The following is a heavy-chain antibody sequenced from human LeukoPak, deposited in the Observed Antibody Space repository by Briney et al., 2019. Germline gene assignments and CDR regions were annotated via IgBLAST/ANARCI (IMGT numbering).Heavy chain of an antibody. CDR3: ARYYYDSSGYLFDY. D-gene: IGHD3-22*01. V-gene: IGHV3-23*01. J-gene: IGHJ4*02. CDR2: ISASGGET. CDR1: GFTFTRYA. Sequence: GGSLRLSCVSSGSGFTFTRYAMSWVRQAPGKGLQWVATISASGGETNYADSVKGRFTISRDNSKNTLYLQMNSLRAEDTAVYYCARYYYDSSGYLFDYWGQGTLVTVSS.